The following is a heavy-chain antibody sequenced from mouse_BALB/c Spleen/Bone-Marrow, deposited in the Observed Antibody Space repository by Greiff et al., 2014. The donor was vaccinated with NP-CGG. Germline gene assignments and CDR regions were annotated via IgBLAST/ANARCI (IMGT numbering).Heavy chain of an antibody. CDR2: IWAGGST. D-gene: IGHD2-4*01. J-gene: IGHJ4*01. CDR3: SRGYDCPYYYFMDY. Sequence: QVQLQQSXPGLVAPSQSLSITCPVSGFSLTSYGVHWVSQPPGKGLEWLGIIWAGGSTTYNSALMSRRNISGANSKTQVFLKMNIRQTDYTAIDDCSRGYDCPYYYFMDYWGQGTPVTVSA. V-gene: IGHV2-9*02. CDR1: GFSLTSYG.